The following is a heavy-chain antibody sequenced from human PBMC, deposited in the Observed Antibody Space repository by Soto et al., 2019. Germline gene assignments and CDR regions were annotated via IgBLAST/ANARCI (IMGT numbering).Heavy chain of an antibody. D-gene: IGHD2-2*01. V-gene: IGHV1-69*12. CDR3: GYCIITSCLYYYYYGMDV. Sequence: QVQLVQSGAEVKKPGSSVKVSCKASGGTFSSYAISWVRQAPGQGLEWMGGIIPIFGTANYAQKFQGSVTTTAAESTSAADMELSSLGSEDTAVDYWGYCIITSCLYYYYYGMDVWGQGTTVTVSS. CDR2: IIPIFGTA. J-gene: IGHJ6*02. CDR1: GGTFSSYA.